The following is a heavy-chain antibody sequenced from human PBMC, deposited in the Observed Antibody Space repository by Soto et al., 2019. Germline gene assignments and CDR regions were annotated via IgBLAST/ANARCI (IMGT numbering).Heavy chain of an antibody. J-gene: IGHJ3*02. D-gene: IGHD3-9*01. Sequence: ASVKVSCKASGYTFTSYDINWVRQVTGQGLEWMGWMNPNSGNKGYAQKFQDRVTMTRDTSISTACMELSSLSSEDTAVYYCARYQTISPVAFNIWGQGTKVTVSS. CDR3: ARYQTISPVAFNI. V-gene: IGHV1-8*01. CDR2: MNPNSGNK. CDR1: GYTFTSYD.